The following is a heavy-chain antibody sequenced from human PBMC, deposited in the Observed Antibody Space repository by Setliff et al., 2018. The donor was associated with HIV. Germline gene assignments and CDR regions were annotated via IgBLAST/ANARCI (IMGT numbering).Heavy chain of an antibody. Sequence: SETLSLTCTVSGGSISSFYWTWIRQPPGKGLEWIGYIYYSGSTNYNPSLKSRVTISADTSKNQFSLNLSSVTAAETAVYYCARVGYHGSGRYSFDYWGQGTLVTVSS. CDR2: IYYSGST. V-gene: IGHV4-59*08. J-gene: IGHJ4*02. CDR3: ARVGYHGSGRYSFDY. CDR1: GGSISSFY. D-gene: IGHD3-10*01.